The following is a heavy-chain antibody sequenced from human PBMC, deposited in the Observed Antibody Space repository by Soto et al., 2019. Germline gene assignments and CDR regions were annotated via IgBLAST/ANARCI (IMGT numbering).Heavy chain of an antibody. Sequence: SGPTLVNPTQTPPLTCPFSGFSPSTSGVGVGWIPQPPGKALEWLTLIYWDDDKRYSPSLKSRLSLTKDTSKNQVVLTMTSMDPVDTGTYYCAHKGDGYRGFKYWGQGTLVTVSS. J-gene: IGHJ4*02. V-gene: IGHV2-5*02. CDR3: AHKGDGYRGFKY. CDR1: GFSPSTSGVG. CDR2: IYWDDDK. D-gene: IGHD5-12*01.